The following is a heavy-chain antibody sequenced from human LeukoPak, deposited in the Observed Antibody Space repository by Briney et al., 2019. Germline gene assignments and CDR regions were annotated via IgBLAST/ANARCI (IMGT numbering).Heavy chain of an antibody. D-gene: IGHD4-17*01. CDR3: ARDLMTTVTIRYFDY. V-gene: IGHV4-4*07. CDR1: GGSISSYY. Sequence: SETLSLTCAVSGGSISSYYWSWIRQPAGKGLEWVGRIYTSGSTNYNPSLKSRVTMSVDTSKNRFSLKLSFVTAADTAVYYCARDLMTTVTIRYFDYWGQGTLVTVSS. J-gene: IGHJ4*02. CDR2: IYTSGST.